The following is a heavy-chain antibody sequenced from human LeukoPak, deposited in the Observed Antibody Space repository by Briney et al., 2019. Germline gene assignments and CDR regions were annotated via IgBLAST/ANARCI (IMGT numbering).Heavy chain of an antibody. CDR1: GFIFSNYW. V-gene: IGHV3-7*01. D-gene: IGHD4-17*01. J-gene: IGHJ4*02. CDR2: IKPDGSEK. CDR3: ARDDYGAGD. Sequence: PGGSLRLSCAASGFIFSNYWMSWVRQGPGKGLEWVANIKPDGSEKYYVDSVKGRFTISRDNAKNSLDLQMNSLRAEDTAVYYCARDDYGAGDWGQGTPVTVSS.